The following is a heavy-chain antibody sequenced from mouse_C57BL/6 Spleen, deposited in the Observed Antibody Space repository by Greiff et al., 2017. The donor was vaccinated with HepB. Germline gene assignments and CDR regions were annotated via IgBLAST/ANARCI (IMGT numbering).Heavy chain of an antibody. CDR2: IDPEDGET. CDR3: ATTVVATDWYFGV. J-gene: IGHJ1*03. CDR1: GFNIKDYY. V-gene: IGHV14-2*01. D-gene: IGHD1-1*01. Sequence: EVMLVESGAELVKPGASVKLSCTASGFNIKDYYMHWVKQRTEQGLEWIGRIDPEDGETKYAPKFQGKATITAETSSNTAHLQLSSLTSEDTAVYYCATTVVATDWYFGVWGTGTTVTVSS.